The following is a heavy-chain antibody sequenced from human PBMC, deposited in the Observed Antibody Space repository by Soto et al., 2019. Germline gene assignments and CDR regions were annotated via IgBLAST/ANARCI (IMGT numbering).Heavy chain of an antibody. CDR2: IDVLDGA. CDR3: SDWRAGGPVNLDH. D-gene: IGHD2-15*01. CDR1: GRSLNNYA. V-gene: IGHV3-23*01. J-gene: IGHJ4*02. Sequence: GSLRLTCFVSGRSLNNYAIAWVRHAPGKGLEFVSTIDVLDGAWYSDSVRGRLAISRDVSRNTVYLQMSSLRVEDTAIYFCSDWRAGGPVNLDHWGPGTRVTVYS.